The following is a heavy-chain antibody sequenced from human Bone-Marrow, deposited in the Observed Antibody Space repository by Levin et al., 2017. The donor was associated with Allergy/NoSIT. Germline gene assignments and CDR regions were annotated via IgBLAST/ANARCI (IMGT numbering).Heavy chain of an antibody. CDR1: GFTFDDYA. D-gene: IGHD3-9*01. CDR3: AKARFDWLYFDY. V-gene: IGHV3-9*01. J-gene: IGHJ4*02. Sequence: SLKISCAASGFTFDDYAMHWVRQAPGKGLEWVSGISWNSGSIGYADSVKGRFTISRDNAKNSLYLQMNSLRAEDTALYYCAKARFDWLYFDYWGQGTLVTVSS. CDR2: ISWNSGSI.